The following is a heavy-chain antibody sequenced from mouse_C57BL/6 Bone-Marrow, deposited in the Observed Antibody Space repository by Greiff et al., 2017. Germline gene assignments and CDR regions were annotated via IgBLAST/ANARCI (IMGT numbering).Heavy chain of an antibody. Sequence: QVHVKQPGAELVKPGASVKVSCKASGYTFTSYWMHWVKQRPGQGLEWIGRIHPSDSDTNYNQKFKGKATLTVDKSSSTAYMQLSSLTSEDSAVYYCAIHYYGSSLYYAMDYWGQGTSVTVSS. J-gene: IGHJ4*01. CDR1: GYTFTSYW. CDR2: IHPSDSDT. CDR3: AIHYYGSSLYYAMDY. V-gene: IGHV1-74*01. D-gene: IGHD1-1*01.